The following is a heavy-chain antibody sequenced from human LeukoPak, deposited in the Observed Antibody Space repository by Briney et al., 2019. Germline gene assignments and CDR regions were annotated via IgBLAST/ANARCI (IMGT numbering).Heavy chain of an antibody. Sequence: ASVKVSCKVSGYTLTELSMHWVRQAPGKGLEWMGGFDPEDGETIYAQKFQGRVTMTEDTSTDTAYMELSSLRSEGTAVYYCASTITMVRGVSNAFDIWGQGTMVTVSS. CDR3: ASTITMVRGVSNAFDI. CDR2: FDPEDGET. V-gene: IGHV1-24*01. J-gene: IGHJ3*02. D-gene: IGHD3-10*01. CDR1: GYTLTELS.